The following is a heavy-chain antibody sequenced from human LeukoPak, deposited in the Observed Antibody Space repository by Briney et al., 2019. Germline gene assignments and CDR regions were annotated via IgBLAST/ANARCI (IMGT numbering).Heavy chain of an antibody. V-gene: IGHV4-59*02. D-gene: IGHD2-21*02. Sequence: PSETLSLTCTVSGGSVSTHYWSWIRQPPGKGLEWIGSMYYSGSTKYNPSLKSRVTISIDTSKNQFSLKLSSVTAADTAVYYCARSESGDDSCDCWGQGTLVTVSS. CDR1: GGSVSTHY. CDR3: ARSESGDDSCDC. J-gene: IGHJ4*02. CDR2: MYYSGST.